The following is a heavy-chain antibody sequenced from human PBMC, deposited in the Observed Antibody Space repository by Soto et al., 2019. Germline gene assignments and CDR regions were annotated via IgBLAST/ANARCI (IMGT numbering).Heavy chain of an antibody. CDR2: ISYDGSNK. CDR3: ARGPASKVIAVAGLFDY. D-gene: IGHD6-19*01. J-gene: IGHJ4*02. CDR1: GFTFSSYA. Sequence: QVQLVESGGGVVQPGRSLRLSCAASGFTFSSYAMHWVRQAPGKGLEWVAVISYDGSNKYYADSVKGRFTISRDNSKNTLYLQMNSLRAEDTDVYYCARGPASKVIAVAGLFDYWGQGTLVTVSS. V-gene: IGHV3-30-3*01.